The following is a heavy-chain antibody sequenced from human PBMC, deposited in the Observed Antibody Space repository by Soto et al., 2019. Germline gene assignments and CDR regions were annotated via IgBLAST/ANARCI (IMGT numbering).Heavy chain of an antibody. Sequence: GGSLRLSCAASGFTFSSYAMSWVRQAPGKGLEWVSAISGSGGSTYYADSVKGRFTISRDNSKNTLYLQMNSLRAEDTAVYYCATAPTVTHTSFFDYWGQGTLVTVSS. CDR1: GFTFSSYA. D-gene: IGHD4-17*01. V-gene: IGHV3-23*01. CDR3: ATAPTVTHTSFFDY. J-gene: IGHJ4*02. CDR2: ISGSGGST.